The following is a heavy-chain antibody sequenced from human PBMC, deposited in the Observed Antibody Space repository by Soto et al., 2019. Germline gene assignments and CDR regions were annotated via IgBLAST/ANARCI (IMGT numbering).Heavy chain of an antibody. V-gene: IGHV3-7*03. CDR3: ARVRYGGYSYYFDY. D-gene: IGHD4-17*01. CDR2: IQQDGSEK. Sequence: GGSLRLSCAVSGFTFSRFWMGWVRQAPGRGLEWVANIQQDGSEKYYVDSVKGRFTMSKDNVKNSLYLQMNSLGAEDTAVYYCARVRYGGYSYYFDYWGQGALVTVS. J-gene: IGHJ4*02. CDR1: GFTFSRFW.